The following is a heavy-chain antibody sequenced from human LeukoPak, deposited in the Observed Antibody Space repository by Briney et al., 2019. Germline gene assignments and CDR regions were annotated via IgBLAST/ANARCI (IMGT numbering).Heavy chain of an antibody. CDR1: GGTFSSYA. J-gene: IGHJ3*02. D-gene: IGHD1-26*01. CDR3: ARRWSVGATSGAFDI. CDR2: IIPIFGTA. V-gene: IGHV1-69*13. Sequence: SVRVSCKASGGTFSSYAISWVRQAPGQGLEWMGGIIPIFGTANYAQKFQGRVTITADESTSTAYMELSSLRSEDTAVYYCARRWSVGATSGAFDIWGQGTMVTVSS.